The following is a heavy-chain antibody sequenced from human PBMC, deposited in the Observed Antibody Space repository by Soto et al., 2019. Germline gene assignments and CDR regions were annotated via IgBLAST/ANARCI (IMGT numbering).Heavy chain of an antibody. CDR2: IYPGDSDT. V-gene: IGHV5-51*01. D-gene: IGHD3-10*01. CDR3: ARPSNMVRGVIPDFDY. J-gene: IGHJ4*02. Sequence: GESLKISCKGSGYSFTSYWIGWVRQMPGKGLEWMGIIYPGDSDTRYSPSFQGQVTISADKSISTAYLQWSSLKASDTAMYYCARPSNMVRGVIPDFDYWGQGTLVTVSS. CDR1: GYSFTSYW.